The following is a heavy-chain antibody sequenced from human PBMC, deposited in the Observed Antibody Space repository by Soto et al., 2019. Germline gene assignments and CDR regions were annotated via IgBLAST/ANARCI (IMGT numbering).Heavy chain of an antibody. CDR2: INHSGST. J-gene: IGHJ6*03. CDR1: GGSFSGYY. D-gene: IGHD2-15*01. CDR3: VRGGGPRHYYYYMDV. Sequence: QVQLQQWGAGLLKPSETLSLTCAVYGGSFSGYYWSWIRQPPGKGLEWIGEINHSGSTNYNPSLKSRVTISVDTSKNQFSLELSSVTAADTAVYYCVRGGGPRHYYYYMDVWGKGTTVTVSS. V-gene: IGHV4-34*01.